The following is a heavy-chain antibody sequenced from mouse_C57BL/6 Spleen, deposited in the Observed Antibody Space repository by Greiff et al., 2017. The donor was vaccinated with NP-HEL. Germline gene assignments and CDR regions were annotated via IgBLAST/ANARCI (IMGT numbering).Heavy chain of an antibody. CDR3: AREGSSYLYAMDY. CDR2: INPNNGGT. D-gene: IGHD1-1*01. Sequence: EVQLQQSGPELVKPGASVKIPCKASGYTFTDYNMDWVKQSHGKSLEWIGDINPNNGGTIYNQKFKGKATLTVDKSSSTAYMELRSLTSEDTAVYYCAREGSSYLYAMDYWGQGTSVTVSS. V-gene: IGHV1-18*01. CDR1: GYTFTDYN. J-gene: IGHJ4*01.